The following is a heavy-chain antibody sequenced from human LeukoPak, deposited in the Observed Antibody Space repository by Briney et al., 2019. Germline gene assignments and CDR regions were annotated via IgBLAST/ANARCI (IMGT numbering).Heavy chain of an antibody. CDR1: GGSISSYY. CDR3: ARHAPLIVDSSGCLDY. D-gene: IGHD3-22*01. CDR2: IYYSGST. Sequence: PSETLSLTCTVSGGSISSYYWSWIRQPPGKGLEWIGYIYYSGSTNYNPSLKSRVTISVDTSKNQFSLKLSSVTAADTAVYYCARHAPLIVDSSGCLDYWGQGTLVTVSS. J-gene: IGHJ4*02. V-gene: IGHV4-59*01.